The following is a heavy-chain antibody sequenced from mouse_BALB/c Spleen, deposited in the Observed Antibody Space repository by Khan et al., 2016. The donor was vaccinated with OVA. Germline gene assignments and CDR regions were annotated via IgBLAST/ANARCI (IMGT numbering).Heavy chain of an antibody. V-gene: IGHV1S136*01. Sequence: EVELVESGPELVKPGASVKMSCKASGYTFSNYVMHWVKQKPGQGLEWIGSINSYNDGTNNYEKFKGKATLTSDKSSSTAYLELSRLTSEEPAVYNCARYASSTYYARDYWGQGTTDTVSS. CDR2: INSYNDGT. J-gene: IGHJ4*01. D-gene: IGHD1-1*01. CDR3: ARYASSTYYARDY. CDR1: GYTFSNYV.